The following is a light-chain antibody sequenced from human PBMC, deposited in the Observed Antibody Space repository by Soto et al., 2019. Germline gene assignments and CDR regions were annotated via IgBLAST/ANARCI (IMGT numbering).Light chain of an antibody. CDR1: QSVSTY. CDR2: GAS. CDR3: QEYGTSPPWT. Sequence: EIVLTQSPGTLSLSPGERGTLSCRASQSVSTYLAWYQQRPGQAPRLLIYGASSRATGIPDRFSGSGSVTDFPLTISRLETEDFAVYYCQEYGTSPPWTFGQGTKVEIK. J-gene: IGKJ1*01. V-gene: IGKV3-20*01.